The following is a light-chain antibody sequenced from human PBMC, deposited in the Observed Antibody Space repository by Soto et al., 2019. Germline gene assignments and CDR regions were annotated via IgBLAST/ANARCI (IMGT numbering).Light chain of an antibody. CDR1: QSVSSS. V-gene: IGKV3-11*01. Sequence: EIVLTQSPATLSLSPGERATLSCRASQSVSSSLAWYQWKPGQAPRLLIHDTSGRASGIPGRFSGSGSGTVFTLTISSLEPEDFAVYYCQQHTNWSPITFGQGTRLEIK. CDR2: DTS. CDR3: QQHTNWSPIT. J-gene: IGKJ5*01.